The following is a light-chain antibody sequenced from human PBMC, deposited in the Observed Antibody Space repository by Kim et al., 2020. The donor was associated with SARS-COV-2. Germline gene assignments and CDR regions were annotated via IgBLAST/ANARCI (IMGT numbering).Light chain of an antibody. CDR2: DVR. J-gene: IGLJ1*01. CDR1: SGDIGNSNS. V-gene: IGLV2-14*03. CDR3: CSTSNTLDYV. Sequence: QSALTQPVSMSGSPGQSITISCSGTSGDIGNSNSVSWYQQHSGEAPRLIIYDVRDRPSGVSARFSGSKSANMASLTNSGLRSEDEADYYCCSTSNTLDYVFGSGTRVTVL.